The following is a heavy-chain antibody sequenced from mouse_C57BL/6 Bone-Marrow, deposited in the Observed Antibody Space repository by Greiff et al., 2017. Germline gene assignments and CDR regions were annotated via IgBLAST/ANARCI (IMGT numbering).Heavy chain of an antibody. Sequence: QVQLQQPGAELVKPGASVKMSCKASGYTFTSYWITWVKQRPGQGLEWIGDIYPGSGSTNYNEKFKSKATLTVDTSSSTAYRQLSSLTSEDYAVYYCARPYYSNYWYFDVWGTGTTVTVSS. CDR3: ARPYYSNYWYFDV. CDR1: GYTFTSYW. V-gene: IGHV1-55*01. CDR2: IYPGSGST. D-gene: IGHD2-5*01. J-gene: IGHJ1*03.